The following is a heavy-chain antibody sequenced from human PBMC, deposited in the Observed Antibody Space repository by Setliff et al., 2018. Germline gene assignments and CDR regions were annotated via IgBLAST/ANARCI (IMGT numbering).Heavy chain of an antibody. CDR3: AREEPGYYNFWSGYFSYFDY. Sequence: ASVKVSCKASGYTFTSYGISWVRQAPGQGLEWMGWISAYNGNTNYAQKLQGRVTMTTDTSTSTAYMELRSLRSDDTAVYYCAREEPGYYNFWSGYFSYFDYWGQGTLVTAPQ. CDR1: GYTFTSYG. CDR2: ISAYNGNT. J-gene: IGHJ4*02. D-gene: IGHD3-3*01. V-gene: IGHV1-18*01.